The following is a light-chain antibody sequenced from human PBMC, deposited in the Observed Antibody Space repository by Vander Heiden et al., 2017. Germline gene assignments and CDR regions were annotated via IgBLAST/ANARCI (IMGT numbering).Light chain of an antibody. CDR1: QSIGNA. CDR3: QEHRSYPWT. CDR2: KTS. J-gene: IGKJ1*01. V-gene: IGKV1-17*02. Sequence: DIQMTQSPSSPPASVGDRATITSRASQSIGNALTWHQLKPGKAPKRLIYKTSNFQSGVPLRFSGRGSGTEFTITIPNLQPEELATYYCQEHRSYPWTFGQGTKLEIK.